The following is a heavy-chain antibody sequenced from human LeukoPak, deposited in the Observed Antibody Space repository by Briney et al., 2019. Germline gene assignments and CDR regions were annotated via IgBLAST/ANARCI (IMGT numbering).Heavy chain of an antibody. D-gene: IGHD6-13*01. CDR3: ARSGAAAGPYFDY. CDR2: IIPIFGTA. V-gene: IGHV1-69*05. Sequence: SVKVSCKASGGTFSSYAISWVRQAPGQGLEWMGRIIPIFGTANYAQKFQGRVTITTDESTSTAYMELSSLRSEATAVYYCARSGAAAGPYFDYWGQGTLVTVSS. CDR1: GGTFSSYA. J-gene: IGHJ4*02.